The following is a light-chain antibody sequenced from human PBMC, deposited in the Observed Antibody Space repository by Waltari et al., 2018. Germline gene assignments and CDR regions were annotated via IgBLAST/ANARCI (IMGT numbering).Light chain of an antibody. CDR1: SSNIGSNS. Sequence: SVLTQPPSASGTPGPRITISCSGGSSNIGSNSVFWYQQPPRTAPKLLIYANSQRPSGVPDRFSGSKSGTSASLAISGLRPEDEADYYCAAWDGGLSNWLFGGGTRLTVL. J-gene: IGLJ3*02. CDR3: AAWDGGLSNWL. V-gene: IGLV1-47*02. CDR2: ANS.